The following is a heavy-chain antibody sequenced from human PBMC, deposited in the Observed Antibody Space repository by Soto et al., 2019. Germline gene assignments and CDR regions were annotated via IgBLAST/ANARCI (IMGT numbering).Heavy chain of an antibody. Sequence: EAQLLQSGGGLVPPGGSLRLSCVASGFAFGNYPMAWVRQTPGKGLQWISTISGSGGMTDYEDSVRGRFTVSIDRSKDTVHLQMTSLRADDTAVYYCAKDRTMARGIRAFDIWGQGPTVTISS. CDR2: ISGSGGMT. CDR1: GFAFGNYP. CDR3: AKDRTMARGIRAFDI. J-gene: IGHJ3*02. D-gene: IGHD3-10*01. V-gene: IGHV3-23*01.